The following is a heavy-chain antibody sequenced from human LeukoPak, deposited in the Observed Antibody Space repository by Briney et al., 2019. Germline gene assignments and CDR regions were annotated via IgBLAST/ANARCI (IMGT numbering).Heavy chain of an antibody. CDR2: IDPDSGGT. V-gene: IGHV1-2*02. CDR1: GYTFTAYY. D-gene: IGHD3-22*01. Sequence: ASVKVSCKASGYTFTAYYVHWVRQAPGQGLEWMGCIDPDSGGTKSAQRFQGRVTMTRDTSISTASMGLSRLRSDDTAVYYCAREYYDTSGTKYAFDIWGQGTMVTVSS. CDR3: AREYYDTSGTKYAFDI. J-gene: IGHJ3*02.